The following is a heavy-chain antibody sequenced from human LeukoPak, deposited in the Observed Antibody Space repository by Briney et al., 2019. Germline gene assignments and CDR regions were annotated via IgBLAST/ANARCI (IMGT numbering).Heavy chain of an antibody. D-gene: IGHD3-9*01. Sequence: NPSETLSLTCAVYGGSFSGYYWSWIRQPPGKGLEWIGEINHSGSTNYNPSLKSRVTISVDTSKNQFSLKLSSVTAADTAVYYCAKERALVSAFDIWGQGTMVTVSS. CDR3: AKERALVSAFDI. CDR1: GGSFSGYY. J-gene: IGHJ3*02. V-gene: IGHV4-34*01. CDR2: INHSGST.